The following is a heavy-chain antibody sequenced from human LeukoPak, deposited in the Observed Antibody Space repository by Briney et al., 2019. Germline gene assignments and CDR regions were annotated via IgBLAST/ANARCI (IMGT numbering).Heavy chain of an antibody. Sequence: ASVKVSCKASGYTFTGYYMHWVRQAPGQELEWMGRINPNSGGTNYAQKFQGRVTMTRDTSISTAYMELSRLRSDDTAVYYCARHRASSGYSCEIWFDPWGQGTLVTVSS. J-gene: IGHJ5*02. V-gene: IGHV1-2*06. D-gene: IGHD5-18*01. CDR2: INPNSGGT. CDR3: ARHRASSGYSCEIWFDP. CDR1: GYTFTGYY.